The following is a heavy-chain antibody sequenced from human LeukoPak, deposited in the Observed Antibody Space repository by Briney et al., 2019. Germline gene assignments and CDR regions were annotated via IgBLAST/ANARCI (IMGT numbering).Heavy chain of an antibody. Sequence: APVKVSCKASGYTFTGYYMHWVRQAPGQGLEWMGWINPNSGGTNYAQKFQGRVTMTRDTSISTAYMELSRLRSDDTAVYYCARDKRELLPQDAFDIWGQGTMVTVSS. CDR3: ARDKRELLPQDAFDI. CDR2: INPNSGGT. D-gene: IGHD1-26*01. V-gene: IGHV1-2*02. J-gene: IGHJ3*02. CDR1: GYTFTGYY.